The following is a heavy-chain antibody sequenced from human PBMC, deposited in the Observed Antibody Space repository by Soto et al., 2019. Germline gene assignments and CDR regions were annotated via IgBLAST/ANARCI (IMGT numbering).Heavy chain of an antibody. Sequence: GGSLRLSCAASGFTFSGSAMHWVRQASGKGLEWVGRIRSKANSYTTAYAASVKGRFTISRDDSKNTAYLQRNSLKTEDTAVYYCTRSSPKNSWYYYYGMDVWGQGTTVTVSS. CDR3: TRSSPKNSWYYYYGMDV. CDR1: GFTFSGSA. V-gene: IGHV3-73*01. J-gene: IGHJ6*02. CDR2: IRSKANSYTT.